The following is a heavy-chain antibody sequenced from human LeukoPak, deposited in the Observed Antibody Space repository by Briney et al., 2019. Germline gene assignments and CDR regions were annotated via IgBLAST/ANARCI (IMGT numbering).Heavy chain of an antibody. CDR2: IYSGGST. V-gene: IGHV3-53*01. D-gene: IGHD4-23*01. J-gene: IGHJ3*02. CDR1: GFTVSSNY. Sequence: QPGGSLRLSCAASGFTVSSNYMSWVRQAPGKGLEWVSVIYSGGSTYYADSVKGRFTISRDNSKNTLYLQMNSLRAEDTAVYYCARETTVVTRVRAFDIWGQGTMVTVSS. CDR3: ARETTVVTRVRAFDI.